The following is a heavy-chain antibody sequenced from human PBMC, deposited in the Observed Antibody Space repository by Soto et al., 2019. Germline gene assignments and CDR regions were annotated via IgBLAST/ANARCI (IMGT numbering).Heavy chain of an antibody. V-gene: IGHV3-48*02. CDR1: RFTFSSYN. J-gene: IGHJ5*02. CDR2: TSSSSGTT. D-gene: IGHD3-16*01. CDR3: AGAGGNTVS. Sequence: EVQLVESGGGLVQPGGSRRLSCAASRFTFSSYNINWVRQAPGKGLEWVSSTSSSSGTTYYADSVKGRFTMSRDNAKNSLYLQMNSLRDEDTAVYYCAGAGGNTVSWGQGTLVTVSS.